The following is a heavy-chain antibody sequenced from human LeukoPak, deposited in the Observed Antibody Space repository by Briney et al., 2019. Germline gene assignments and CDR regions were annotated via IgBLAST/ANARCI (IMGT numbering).Heavy chain of an antibody. Sequence: GRSLRLSCAASGFTFSSYAMHWVRQAPGKGLEWVAVISYDGSNKYYADSVKGRFTISRDNSKNTLYLQMNSLRAEDTAVYYCARDGDDILTGYYFDYWGQGTLVTVSS. CDR2: ISYDGSNK. D-gene: IGHD3-9*01. J-gene: IGHJ4*02. V-gene: IGHV3-30*04. CDR3: ARDGDDILTGYYFDY. CDR1: GFTFSSYA.